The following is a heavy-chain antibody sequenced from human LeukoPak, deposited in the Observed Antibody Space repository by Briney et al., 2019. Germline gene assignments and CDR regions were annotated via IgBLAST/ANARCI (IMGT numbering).Heavy chain of an antibody. J-gene: IGHJ4*02. CDR1: GGTFSSYA. V-gene: IGHV1-69*13. D-gene: IGHD3-22*01. CDR2: IIPIFGTA. CDR3: ARRIYYYDSGGYYFDY. Sequence: SVKVSCKASGGTFSSYAISWVRQAPGQGLEWMGGIIPIFGTANYAQKFQGRVTITADESTSTAYMELSSLRSEDTAVYYCARRIYYYDSGGYYFDYWGQGTLVTVSS.